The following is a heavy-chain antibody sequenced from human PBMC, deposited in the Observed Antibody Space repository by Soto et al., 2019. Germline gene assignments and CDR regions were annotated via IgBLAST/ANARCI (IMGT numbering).Heavy chain of an antibody. D-gene: IGHD2-15*01. CDR2: INPDNGNT. V-gene: IGHV1-3*01. J-gene: IGHJ5*02. Sequence: AAVKVSCKASGYTFTRYTMNWVRQAPGQRLEWTGWINPDNGNTKSSQKFQDRVIITRDTSASTAYMDLSSLRSEDTAVYYCARGIATGQLDPWGQGTMVTVSS. CDR3: ARGIATGQLDP. CDR1: GYTFTRYT.